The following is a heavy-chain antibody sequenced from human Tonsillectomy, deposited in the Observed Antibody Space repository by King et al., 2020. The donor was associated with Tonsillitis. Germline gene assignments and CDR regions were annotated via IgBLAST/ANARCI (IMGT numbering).Heavy chain of an antibody. V-gene: IGHV4-34*01. J-gene: IGHJ5*02. D-gene: IGHD6-13*01. CDR3: AISGYSSSWYLFLGKDQPTNWFDP. CDR2: INHSGST. CDR1: GGSFSGYY. Sequence: VQLQQWGAGLLKPSETLSLTCAVYGGSFSGYYWSWIRQPPGKGLEWIGEINHSGSTNYNPSLKSRVTISVDTSKNQFSLKLSSVTAADTAVYYCAISGYSSSWYLFLGKDQPTNWFDPWGQGTLVTVSS.